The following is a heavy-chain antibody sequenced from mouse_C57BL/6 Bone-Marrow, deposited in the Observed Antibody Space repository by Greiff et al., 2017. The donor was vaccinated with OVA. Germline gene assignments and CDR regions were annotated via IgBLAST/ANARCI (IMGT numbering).Heavy chain of an antibody. V-gene: IGHV5-6*01. CDR2: ISSGGSYT. D-gene: IGHD1-1*01. CDR1: GFTFSSYG. Sequence: EVHLVESGGDLVKPGGSLKLSCAASGFTFSSYGMSWVRQTPDKRLEWVATISSGGSYTYYPDSVKGRFTISRDNAKNTLYLQMSSLKSEDTAMYYCARHDYGSVYWYFDVWGTGTTVTVSS. CDR3: ARHDYGSVYWYFDV. J-gene: IGHJ1*03.